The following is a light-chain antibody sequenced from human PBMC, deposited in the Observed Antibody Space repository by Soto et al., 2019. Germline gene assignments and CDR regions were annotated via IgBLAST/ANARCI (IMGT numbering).Light chain of an antibody. V-gene: IGLV6-57*04. CDR3: QSYDSSTPVV. CDR1: SGNIGSNY. Sequence: NFMLTQPHSVSDSPGKTVTISCTRSSGNIGSNYVQWYQQRPGSAPTTLIYEDDQRPSGVPDRFSGSIDRSSNSASLTISGLKTEDEADYYCQSYDSSTPVVFGGGTKLTVL. J-gene: IGLJ2*01. CDR2: EDD.